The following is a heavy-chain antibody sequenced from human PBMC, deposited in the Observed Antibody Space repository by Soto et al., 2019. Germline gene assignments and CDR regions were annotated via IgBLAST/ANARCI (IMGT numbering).Heavy chain of an antibody. D-gene: IGHD2-15*01. CDR1: GYTFAIYY. Sequence: QVQLVQSGTEVKKPGASVKVSCKTSGYTFAIYYMHWVRQAPGQGLEWMGIINPSGGGTNYAQKFQGRVTMTRDTSTSTLYMELSSLRSEDTAVYYCARDVVSTTGWAFDIWGQGTVVTVSS. CDR2: INPSGGGT. V-gene: IGHV1-46*03. CDR3: ARDVVSTTGWAFDI. J-gene: IGHJ3*02.